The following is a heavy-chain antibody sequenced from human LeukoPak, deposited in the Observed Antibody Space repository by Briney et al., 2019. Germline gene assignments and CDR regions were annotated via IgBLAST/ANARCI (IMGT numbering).Heavy chain of an antibody. CDR1: GYTFTSYG. V-gene: IGHV1-18*01. CDR3: ARDLVGSHTGYSSGAWDY. D-gene: IGHD3-9*01. Sequence: ASVKVSCKASGYTFTSYGISWVRQAPGQGLEWMGWISAYNGNTNYAQKLQGRLTITADESTSTAYMELSSLRPEDTAVYYCARDLVGSHTGYSSGAWDYWGQGTLVTVSS. CDR2: ISAYNGNT. J-gene: IGHJ4*02.